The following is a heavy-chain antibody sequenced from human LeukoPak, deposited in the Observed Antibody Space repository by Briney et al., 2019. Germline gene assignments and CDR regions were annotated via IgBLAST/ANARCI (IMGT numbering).Heavy chain of an antibody. V-gene: IGHV3-48*03. CDR1: GFTFSSYG. CDR2: ISSSGSTI. CDR3: ARGVPKTSYYYYYMDV. Sequence: GGSLRLSCAASGFTFSSYGMNWVRQAPGKGLEWVSYISSSGSTIYYADSVKGRFTISRDNAKNSLYLQMNSLRAEDTAVYYCARGVPKTSYYYYYMDVWGKGTTVTVSS. J-gene: IGHJ6*03. D-gene: IGHD4-11*01.